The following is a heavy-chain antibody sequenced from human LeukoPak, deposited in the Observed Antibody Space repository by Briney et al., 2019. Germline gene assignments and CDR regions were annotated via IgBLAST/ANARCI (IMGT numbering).Heavy chain of an antibody. J-gene: IGHJ4*02. Sequence: GGSLRLSCAASGFTFSNYWMHWVRQAPGKGPVWVSRINFDGTTTTYADSVKGRFTISRDNAKNTLYLQMNSLQVEDTALYYCARDQKALYYFDYWGQGTLVTVSS. CDR2: INFDGTTT. CDR3: ARDQKALYYFDY. CDR1: GFTFSNYW. V-gene: IGHV3-74*01.